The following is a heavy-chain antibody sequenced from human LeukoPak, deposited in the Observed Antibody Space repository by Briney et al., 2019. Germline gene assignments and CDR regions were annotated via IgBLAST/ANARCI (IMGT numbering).Heavy chain of an antibody. CDR1: VGPIRSGVSS. Sequence: TRSLTCIFLVGPIRSGVSSWSWFRKPPGKGLEWFGNIYYSGSTYYNPSLKSRVTISVDTSKNQFSLKLSSVTAADTAVYYCARRSIVVVPAAPFDYWGQGTLVTVSS. CDR2: IYYSGST. D-gene: IGHD2-2*01. V-gene: IGHV4-30-4*01. CDR3: ARRSIVVVPAAPFDY. J-gene: IGHJ4*02.